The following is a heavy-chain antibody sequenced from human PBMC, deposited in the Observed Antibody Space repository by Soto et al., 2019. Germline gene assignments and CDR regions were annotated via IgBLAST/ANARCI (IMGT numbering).Heavy chain of an antibody. CDR3: ARGVGSGSYYNPYTWFYP. V-gene: IGHV1-18*01. D-gene: IGHD3-10*01. CDR2: ISAYNGNT. Sequence: ASVKVSCKASGYNFTNYGISWVRQAPGQGLEWMGWISAYNGNTKYAQKLQGRVTMTTDTSTSTAYMELRSLRSDDTAVYYSARGVGSGSYYNPYTWFYPWGQGTLVTVSP. CDR1: GYNFTNYG. J-gene: IGHJ5*02.